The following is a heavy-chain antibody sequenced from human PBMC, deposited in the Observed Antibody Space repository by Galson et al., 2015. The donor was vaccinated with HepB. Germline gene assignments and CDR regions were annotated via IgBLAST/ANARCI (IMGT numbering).Heavy chain of an antibody. CDR1: GYTFTGYY. D-gene: IGHD6-13*01. CDR3: ARDWQQLEHYFDY. V-gene: IGHV1-2*02. CDR2: INPNSGGT. J-gene: IGHJ4*02. Sequence: SVKVSCKASGYTFTGYYMHWVRQAPGQGLEWMGWINPNSGGTNYAQKFQGRVTMTRDTSISTAYMELSRLRSDDTAVYYCARDWQQLEHYFDYWGQGTLVTVSS.